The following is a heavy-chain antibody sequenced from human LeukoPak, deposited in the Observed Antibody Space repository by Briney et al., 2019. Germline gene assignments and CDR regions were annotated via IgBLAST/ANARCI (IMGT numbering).Heavy chain of an antibody. CDR3: ARGQQLVRY. CDR2: IYYSGGT. D-gene: IGHD6-13*01. Sequence: KSSETLSLTCTVSGGSISSYYWSWIRQPPAKGLEWIGYIYYSGGTNYNPSLKSRGTISVATSKNQLSLKLSSVTAADTAVYYCARGQQLVRYWGQGTLVTVSS. J-gene: IGHJ4*02. V-gene: IGHV4-59*01. CDR1: GGSISSYY.